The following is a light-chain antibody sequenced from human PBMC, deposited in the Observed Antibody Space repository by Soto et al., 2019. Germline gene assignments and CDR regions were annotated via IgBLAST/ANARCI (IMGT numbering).Light chain of an antibody. CDR1: SSNIGAGYE. Sequence: QSVLTQPPSVSGAPGQRVTISCTGSSSNIGAGYEVHWYQQLPGTAPKLLIYDNSNRPSGVPDRFSGSKSGTSASLAITGLQAEDEADYYCQSYDSRMSGYVFGTGTKLTVL. CDR2: DNS. V-gene: IGLV1-40*01. CDR3: QSYDSRMSGYV. J-gene: IGLJ1*01.